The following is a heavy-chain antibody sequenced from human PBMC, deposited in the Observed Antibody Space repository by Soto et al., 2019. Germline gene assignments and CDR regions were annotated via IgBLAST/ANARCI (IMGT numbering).Heavy chain of an antibody. D-gene: IGHD2-2*01. Sequence: ASVKVSCKASGYTFASYGISWVRQAPGQGLEWMGWISAYNGNTNYAQKLQGRVTMTTDTSTSTAYMELRSLRSDDTAVYYCARDVVLKRVVPAAGYYYYGMDVWGQGTTVTVSS. CDR1: GYTFASYG. CDR2: ISAYNGNT. J-gene: IGHJ6*02. CDR3: ARDVVLKRVVPAAGYYYYGMDV. V-gene: IGHV1-18*01.